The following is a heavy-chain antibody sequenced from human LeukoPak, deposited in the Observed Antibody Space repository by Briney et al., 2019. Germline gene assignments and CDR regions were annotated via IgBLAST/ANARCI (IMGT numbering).Heavy chain of an antibody. CDR1: GFTFSSYG. CDR2: IWYDGSNK. Sequence: PGGSLRLSCAASGFTFSSYGMHWVRQAPGKGLEWVAVIWYDGSNKYYADSVKGRFTISRDNSKNTLYLQMNSLRAEDTAVYYCARDSGGNSPWALGWFDPWGQGTLVTVSS. CDR3: ARDSGGNSPWALGWFDP. D-gene: IGHD4-23*01. J-gene: IGHJ5*02. V-gene: IGHV3-33*01.